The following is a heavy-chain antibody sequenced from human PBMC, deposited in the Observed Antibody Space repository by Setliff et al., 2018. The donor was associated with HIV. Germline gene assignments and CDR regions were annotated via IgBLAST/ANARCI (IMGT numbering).Heavy chain of an antibody. CDR2: INHSGST. D-gene: IGHD3-22*01. CDR3: ARGSSSGTDLAVL. Sequence: SETLSLTCAVYGGSLSGYHWSWIRQSPGKGLEWIGEINHSGSTNYNPSLKSRITISLDTSKNQYSLKLTSVTAADTAVYYCARGSSSGTDLAVLWGQGTLVTVSS. V-gene: IGHV4-34*01. CDR1: GGSLSGYH. J-gene: IGHJ4*02.